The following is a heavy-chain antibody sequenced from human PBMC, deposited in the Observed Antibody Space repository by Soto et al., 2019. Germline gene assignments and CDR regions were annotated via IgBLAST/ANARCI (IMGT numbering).Heavy chain of an antibody. CDR3: ARGDTAMVPDY. CDR1: GFTFSSYA. CDR2: ISYDGSNK. V-gene: IGHV3-30-3*01. J-gene: IGHJ4*02. D-gene: IGHD5-18*01. Sequence: GGSLRLSCAASGFTFSSYAMHWVRQVPGKGLEWVAVISYDGSNKYYADSVKGRFTISRDNSKNTLYLQMNSLRAEDTAVYYCARGDTAMVPDYWGQGTLVTVSS.